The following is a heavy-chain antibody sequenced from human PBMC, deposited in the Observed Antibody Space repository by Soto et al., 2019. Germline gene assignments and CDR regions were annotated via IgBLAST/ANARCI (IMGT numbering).Heavy chain of an antibody. J-gene: IGHJ4*02. Sequence: GGSLRLSCAASGFTFSIYWMSWFRQAPGKGLEWVANIKQDGSEKYYVDSVKGRFTISRDNAKNSLYLQMNSLRAEDTAVYYCAKRSSSSTFDYWGQGTLVTVSS. CDR1: GFTFSIYW. V-gene: IGHV3-7*01. CDR3: AKRSSSSTFDY. D-gene: IGHD6-6*01. CDR2: IKQDGSEK.